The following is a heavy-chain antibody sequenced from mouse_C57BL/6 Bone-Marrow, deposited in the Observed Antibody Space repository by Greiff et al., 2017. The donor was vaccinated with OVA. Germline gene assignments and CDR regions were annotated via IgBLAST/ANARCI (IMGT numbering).Heavy chain of an antibody. V-gene: IGHV1-81*01. CDR1: GYTFTSYG. CDR2: IYPRSGNT. D-gene: IGHD1-1*01. CDR3: ARPLYGSILYYAMDY. Sequence: VHLVESGAELARPGASVKLSCKASGYTFTSYGISWVKQRTGQGLEWIGEIYPRSGNTYYNEKFKGKATLTADKSSSTAYMELRSLTSEDSAVYFCARPLYGSILYYAMDYWGQGTSVTVSS. J-gene: IGHJ4*01.